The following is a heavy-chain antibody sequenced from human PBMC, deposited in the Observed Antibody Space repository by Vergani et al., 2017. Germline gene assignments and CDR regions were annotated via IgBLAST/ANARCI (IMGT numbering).Heavy chain of an antibody. Sequence: QVQLQESGPGLVKPSQTLSLTCTVSGGSINSGGYFWSWVRQHPGKGLELIGYIYYRGSAYYNPSLKSRVTMSVDTSENQFTLNLSSVTAADTAVYYCARIPRGYCSSTSCLNWFDPWGQGTLVTVSS. CDR2: IYYRGSA. D-gene: IGHD2-2*01. CDR1: GGSINSGGYF. J-gene: IGHJ5*02. V-gene: IGHV4-31*03. CDR3: ARIPRGYCSSTSCLNWFDP.